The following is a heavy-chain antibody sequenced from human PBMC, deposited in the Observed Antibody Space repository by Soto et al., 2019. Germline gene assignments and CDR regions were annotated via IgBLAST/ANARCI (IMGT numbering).Heavy chain of an antibody. V-gene: IGHV5-51*01. CDR1: GYSFTSYW. J-gene: IGHJ3*02. D-gene: IGHD3-16*02. CDR3: ARGAYYDYIWGSYRYHAFDI. CDR2: IYPGDSDT. Sequence: GESLKISCKGSGYSFTSYWIGWVRQMPGKGLEWMGIIYPGDSDTRYSPSFQGQVTISADKSISTAYLQWSSLKASDTAMYYCARGAYYDYIWGSYRYHAFDIWGQGTMVTVSS.